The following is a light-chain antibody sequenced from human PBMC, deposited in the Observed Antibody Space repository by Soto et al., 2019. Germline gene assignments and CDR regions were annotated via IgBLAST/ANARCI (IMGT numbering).Light chain of an antibody. J-gene: IGKJ5*01. CDR3: QQSYSTPLT. CDR1: QGISSY. CDR2: AAS. V-gene: IGKV1-39*01. Sequence: DIQLTQSPSFLSASLGDRVTITCRASQGISSYLVWYQKKPGKAPKLMMYAASSLQSGVPSRFSGSESGTDCTITISSLQPEDVTTYYCQQSYSTPLTLGQGTRLEI.